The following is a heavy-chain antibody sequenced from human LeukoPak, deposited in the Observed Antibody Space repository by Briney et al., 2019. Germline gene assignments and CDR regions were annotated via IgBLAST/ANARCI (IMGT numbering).Heavy chain of an antibody. J-gene: IGHJ4*02. Sequence: GGCLRLSCAASGNYWMHWVRQVPGKGLVWVSHINSDGSWTSYADSVKGRFTISKDNAKNTVYLQMNSLRAEDTAVYYCVSFYETYWGRGTLVTVSS. CDR1: GNYW. V-gene: IGHV3-74*01. D-gene: IGHD2/OR15-2a*01. CDR3: VSFYETY. CDR2: INSDGSWT.